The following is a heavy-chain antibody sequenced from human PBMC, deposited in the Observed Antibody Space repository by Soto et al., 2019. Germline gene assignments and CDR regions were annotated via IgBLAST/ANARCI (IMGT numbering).Heavy chain of an antibody. V-gene: IGHV1-24*01. CDR2: FDPEDGET. CDR3: ATDRGIAAAGNKFDY. D-gene: IGHD6-13*01. CDR1: GYTLTELS. Sequence: ASLKVSCKVSGYTLTELSMHWVRQPPGKGLEWMGGFDPEDGETIYAQKFQGRVTMTEDTSTDTAYIELSSLRSEDTAVYYCATDRGIAAAGNKFDYWGQGTLVTVAS. J-gene: IGHJ4*02.